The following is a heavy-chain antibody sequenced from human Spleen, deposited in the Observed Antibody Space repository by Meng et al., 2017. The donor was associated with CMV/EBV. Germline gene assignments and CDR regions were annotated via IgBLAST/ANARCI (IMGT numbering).Heavy chain of an antibody. CDR2: ISAYSGNT. Sequence: ASVKVSCKASGYTFISYGITWVRQAPGQGLEWMGWISAYSGNTNYAHKLQDRVTMTTDTSTSTAYMELRSLRSDDTAVYYCARDGGSFPNWFDPWGQGTLVTVSS. V-gene: IGHV1-18*01. CDR1: GYTFISYG. J-gene: IGHJ5*02. CDR3: ARDGGSFPNWFDP. D-gene: IGHD3-16*01.